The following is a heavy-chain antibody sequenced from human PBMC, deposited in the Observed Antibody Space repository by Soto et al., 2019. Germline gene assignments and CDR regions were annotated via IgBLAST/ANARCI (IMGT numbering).Heavy chain of an antibody. J-gene: IGHJ4*02. Sequence: ASVKVSCKASGYTFTGYYMHWVRQDPGQGLEWMGWINPNSGGTNYAQKFQGWVTMTRDTSISTAYMELSRLRSDDTAVYYCARGGYSSGWYTFDYWGQGTLVTVSS. V-gene: IGHV1-2*04. CDR2: INPNSGGT. CDR1: GYTFTGYY. D-gene: IGHD6-19*01. CDR3: ARGGYSSGWYTFDY.